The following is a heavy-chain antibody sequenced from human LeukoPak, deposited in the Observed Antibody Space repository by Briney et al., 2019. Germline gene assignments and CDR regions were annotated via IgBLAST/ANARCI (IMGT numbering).Heavy chain of an antibody. V-gene: IGHV4-34*01. CDR2: ISHTEGT. CDR3: ARIRCGHSGSVCYNH. Sequence: SETLSLTCGVFGVSINDYYWSWIRQSPGKGLEWIGEISHTEGTRYNPSLESRVTMSVGTSENQLSLKLFFVTAADTAVYYCARIRCGHSGSVCYNHWGLGTLVTVSS. D-gene: IGHD3-9*01. CDR1: GVSINDYY. J-gene: IGHJ4*02.